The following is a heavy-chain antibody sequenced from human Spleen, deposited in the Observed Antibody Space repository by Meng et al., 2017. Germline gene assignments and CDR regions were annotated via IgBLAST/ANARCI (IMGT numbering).Heavy chain of an antibody. D-gene: IGHD1-26*01. V-gene: IGHV7-4-1*02. CDR3: ARVKSQWEIIDY. CDR1: GYTFTNYP. CDR2: INTNTLNP. J-gene: IGHJ4*02. Sequence: QGQLVQSWSEVKKPGASVLVSCNASGYTFTNYPISWVRQAPGQGLEWMGWINTNTLNPTYAQGFTGRFVFSLDTSVSTSYLQITSLKTEDTAMYYCARVKSQWEIIDYWGQGTLVTVSS.